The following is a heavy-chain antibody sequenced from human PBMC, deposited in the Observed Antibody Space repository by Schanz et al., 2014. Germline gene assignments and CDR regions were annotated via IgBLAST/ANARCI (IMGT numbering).Heavy chain of an antibody. CDR2: ISGSGSST. CDR1: GFTFTNYA. CDR3: VKDLQRELLRDDHYYGMDV. D-gene: IGHD1-26*01. V-gene: IGHV3-23*01. J-gene: IGHJ6*02. Sequence: EVQLLESGGGLVQPGGSLRLSCAASGFTFTNYAMTWVRQAPGKGLEWVSAISGSGSSTYYADSVKGRFTISRDNSKNTLYLQMNNLRAEDTAVYYCVKDLQRELLRDDHYYGMDVWGQGTTVTVSS.